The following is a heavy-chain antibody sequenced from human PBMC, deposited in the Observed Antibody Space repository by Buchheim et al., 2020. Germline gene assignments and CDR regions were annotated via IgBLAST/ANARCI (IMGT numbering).Heavy chain of an antibody. CDR3: AREGELIAARRNYYYYYGMDV. J-gene: IGHJ6*02. V-gene: IGHV4-61*02. CDR2: MYTSGST. CDR1: GGSINRGSYY. D-gene: IGHD6-6*01. Sequence: VQLQESGPGLVKPSQTLSLTCSVSGGSINRGSYYWSWIRQPAGKGLEWIGRMYTSGSTNYNPSLKSRVTISVETSKNQFRLRLSSVTAADTAVYYCAREGELIAARRNYYYYYGMDVWGQGTT.